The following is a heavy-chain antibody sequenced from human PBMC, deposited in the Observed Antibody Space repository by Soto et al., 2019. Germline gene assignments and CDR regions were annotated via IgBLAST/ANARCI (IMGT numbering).Heavy chain of an antibody. CDR2: ISSSSSYI. CDR3: ARDLTTGHCSSTSCYQS. D-gene: IGHD2-2*03. CDR1: GFTFSSYS. J-gene: IGHJ4*02. V-gene: IGHV3-21*01. Sequence: GGSLRLSCAASGFTFSSYSMNWVRQAPGKGLEWVSSISSSSSYIYYADSVKGRFTISRDNAKNSLYLQMNSLRAEDTAVYYCARDLTTGHCSSTSCYQSWGQGTLVTVS.